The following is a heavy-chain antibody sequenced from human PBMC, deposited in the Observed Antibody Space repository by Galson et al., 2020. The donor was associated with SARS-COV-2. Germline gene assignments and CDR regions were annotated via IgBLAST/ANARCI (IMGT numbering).Heavy chain of an antibody. CDR1: GYTFTDYY. Sequence: ASVKVSCKASGYTFTDYYIHWVRQAPGQGLEWMGWINPKSDDTYSAQKFQGRVAMTWDTSISTAYMDLTRLRSDDTAVYYCARAGRDEDAFDIWGQGTMVTVSS. D-gene: IGHD3-10*01. CDR3: ARAGRDEDAFDI. J-gene: IGHJ3*02. CDR2: INPKSDDT. V-gene: IGHV1-2*02.